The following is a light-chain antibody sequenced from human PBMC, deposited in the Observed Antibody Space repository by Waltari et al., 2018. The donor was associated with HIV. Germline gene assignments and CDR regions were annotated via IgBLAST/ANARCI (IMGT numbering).Light chain of an antibody. CDR3: SSYTSSSTRV. CDR1: SRAVGGYNY. J-gene: IGLJ3*02. CDR2: EVS. V-gene: IGLV2-14*01. Sequence: QSALTQPASVSASPGQSITISCTGTSRAVGGYNYVSWYQQHPGKAPKLMIYEVSNRPSGVSNRFSGSKSGNTASLTISGLQAEDEADYYCSSYTSSSTRVFGGGTNLTVL.